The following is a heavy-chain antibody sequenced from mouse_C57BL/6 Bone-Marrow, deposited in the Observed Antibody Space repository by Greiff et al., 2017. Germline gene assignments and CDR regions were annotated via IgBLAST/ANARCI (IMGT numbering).Heavy chain of an antibody. J-gene: IGHJ3*01. CDR2: IYPGDGDT. CDR3: VAPGFYDGYYAVGFAY. D-gene: IGHD2-3*01. V-gene: IGHV1-82*01. Sequence: QVQLQQSGPELVKPGASVKISCKASGYAFSSSWMNWVKQRPGKGLEWIGRIYPGDGDTNYNGKFKGKATLTAEKSSSTAYMQLSSLTSEDSAVYFCVAPGFYDGYYAVGFAYWGQGTLVTVSA. CDR1: GYAFSSSW.